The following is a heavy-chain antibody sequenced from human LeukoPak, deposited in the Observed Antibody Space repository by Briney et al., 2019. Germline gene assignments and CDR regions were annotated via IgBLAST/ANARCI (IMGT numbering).Heavy chain of an antibody. CDR3: ARVVLDLRGYFDY. Sequence: GGSLRLSCAASGFTFSSYWMSWVRQAPGKGLEWVANIKQDASEKYYVDSVKGRFTISRDNAKNSLYLQMHSLRAEDTAVYYCARVVLDLRGYFDYWGQGTLVTVSS. CDR1: GFTFSSYW. J-gene: IGHJ4*02. D-gene: IGHD2-8*02. V-gene: IGHV3-7*01. CDR2: IKQDASEK.